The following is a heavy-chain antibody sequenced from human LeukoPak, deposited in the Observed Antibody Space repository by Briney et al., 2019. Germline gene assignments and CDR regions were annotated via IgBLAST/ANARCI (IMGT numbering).Heavy chain of an antibody. CDR3: ATTRLGYFDY. J-gene: IGHJ4*02. Sequence: PSETLSLTCTVSGGSISNYYWSWIRQPPGKGLEWIGYIYYSGSTNYNPSLKSRVTISVDTSKNQFSLKLSSVTAADTAVYYCATTRLGYFDYWGQGTLVTVSS. CDR1: GGSISNYY. D-gene: IGHD7-27*01. V-gene: IGHV4-59*01. CDR2: IYYSGST.